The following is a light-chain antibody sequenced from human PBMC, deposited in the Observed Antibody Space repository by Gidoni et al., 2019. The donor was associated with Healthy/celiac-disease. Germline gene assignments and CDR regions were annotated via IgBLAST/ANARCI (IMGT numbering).Light chain of an antibody. J-gene: IGKJ4*01. Sequence: AIRMTQSPSSFSASTGDRVTITCRASQGISSYLDWYQQKPGKAPKLLIYAASTLQSGVPSRFSGSGAWTDFTLTISCLQSEDFATYYCQQYYSYPRTFGGGTKVEIK. CDR1: QGISSY. CDR3: QQYYSYPRT. CDR2: AAS. V-gene: IGKV1-8*01.